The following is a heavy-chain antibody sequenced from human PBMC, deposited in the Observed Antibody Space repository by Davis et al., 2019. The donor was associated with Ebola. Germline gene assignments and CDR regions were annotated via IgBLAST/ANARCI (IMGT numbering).Heavy chain of an antibody. CDR1: GFTFSSYA. CDR2: IRSKANSYAT. J-gene: IGHJ4*02. V-gene: IGHV3-73*01. CDR3: TGGSGSYRDY. D-gene: IGHD1-26*01. Sequence: GGSLRLSCAASGFTFSSYAMHWVRQASGKGLEWVGRIRSKANSYATAYAASVKGRFTISRDDSKNTAYLQMNSLKTEDTAVYYCTGGSGSYRDYWGQGTLVTVSS.